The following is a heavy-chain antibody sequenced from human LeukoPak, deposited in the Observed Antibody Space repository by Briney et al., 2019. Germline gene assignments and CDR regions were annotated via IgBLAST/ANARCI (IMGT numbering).Heavy chain of an antibody. J-gene: IGHJ4*02. CDR3: ARGSWPYYFDY. V-gene: IGHV4-59*11. CDR2: IYYSGST. Sequence: SETLSLTCTVSGGSISSHYWSWIRQPPGKGLGWIGYIYYSGSTNYNPSLKSRVTISVDTSKNQFSLKLSSVTAADTAVYYCARGSWPYYFDYWGQGTLVTVSS. CDR1: GGSISSHY. D-gene: IGHD6-13*01.